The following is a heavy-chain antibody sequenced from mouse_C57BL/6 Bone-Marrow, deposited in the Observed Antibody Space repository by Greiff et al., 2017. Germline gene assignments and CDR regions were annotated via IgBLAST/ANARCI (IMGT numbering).Heavy chain of an antibody. Sequence: QVQLQQPGAELVKPGASVKLSCKASGYTFTSYWMHWVKQRPGQGLEWIGMIHPNSGSTNYNEKFKSKATLTVDKSSSTAYMQLSSLTSEDSAVYYCAREIYYYGSSYFDYWGQGTILTVSS. J-gene: IGHJ2*01. CDR1: GYTFTSYW. CDR2: IHPNSGST. CDR3: AREIYYYGSSYFDY. V-gene: IGHV1-64*01. D-gene: IGHD1-1*01.